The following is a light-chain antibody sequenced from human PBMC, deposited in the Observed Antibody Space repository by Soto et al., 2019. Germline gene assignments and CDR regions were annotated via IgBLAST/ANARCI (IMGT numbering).Light chain of an antibody. Sequence: EIVLTQSPGTLSLSPGERATLSCRASQSVSSSSLAWYQQKPGQAPRLLIYGASSRATGIPDRFSGSGSGTDFTLTISGLEPEDFAVYYCQQYGSSPQTFGQGTTVEIK. CDR1: QSVSSSS. V-gene: IGKV3-20*01. CDR2: GAS. CDR3: QQYGSSPQT. J-gene: IGKJ1*01.